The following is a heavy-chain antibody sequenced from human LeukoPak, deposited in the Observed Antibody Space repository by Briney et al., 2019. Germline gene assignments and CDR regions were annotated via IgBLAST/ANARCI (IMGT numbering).Heavy chain of an antibody. D-gene: IGHD1-14*01. Sequence: PGGSLRLSCAASGFTFSSYWMSWVRQAPGKGLVWVSRFNSDGSSTSYADSVKGRFTISRDNAKNTLYLQMNSLRAEDTAVYYCARGNLDYYYYMDVWGKGTTVTVSS. V-gene: IGHV3-74*01. CDR3: ARGNLDYYYYMDV. CDR2: FNSDGSST. CDR1: GFTFSSYW. J-gene: IGHJ6*03.